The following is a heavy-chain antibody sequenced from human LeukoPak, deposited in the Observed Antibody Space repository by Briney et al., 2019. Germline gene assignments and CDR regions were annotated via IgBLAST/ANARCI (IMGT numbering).Heavy chain of an antibody. J-gene: IGHJ6*03. CDR2: IYSGGST. V-gene: IGHV3-66*01. CDR3: ARDTYYYDSRQTYYYYYYMDV. CDR1: GFTVSSNY. Sequence: GRSLRLSCAASGFTVSSNYMSWVRQAPGKGLEWVSVIYSGGSTYYADSVKGRFTISRDNSKNTLYLQMNSLRAEDTAVYYCARDTYYYDSRQTYYYYYYMDVWGKGTTVTISS. D-gene: IGHD3-22*01.